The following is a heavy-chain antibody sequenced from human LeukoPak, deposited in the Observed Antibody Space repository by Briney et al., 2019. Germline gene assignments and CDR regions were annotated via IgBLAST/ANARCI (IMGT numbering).Heavy chain of an antibody. CDR3: ARRDFSGWNYYDY. V-gene: IGHV4-59*01. CDR2: IYYSGST. CDR1: GGSTNSYY. Sequence: SSETLSLTCTVSGGSTNSYYWSWIRQPPGKGLEWIGHIYYSGSTKYNPSLESRVTISVDTSKNQFSLKLSSVTAADTAVYYCARRDFSGWNYYDYWGQGTLVTVSS. D-gene: IGHD6-19*01. J-gene: IGHJ4*02.